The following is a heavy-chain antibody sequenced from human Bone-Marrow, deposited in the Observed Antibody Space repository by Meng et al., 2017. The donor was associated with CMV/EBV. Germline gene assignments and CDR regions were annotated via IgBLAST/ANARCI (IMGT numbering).Heavy chain of an antibody. CDR3: VRETNGLPFDY. V-gene: IGHV3-30*04. J-gene: IGHJ4*02. CDR2: ISHSGSFK. D-gene: IGHD1-14*01. Sequence: SLKISCEASEFTFSSYAMHWVRLAPGKGLEWVAVISHSGSFKNYADSVRGRFTISRDNSKNTLYLQMDSPSPEDAALYYCVRETNGLPFDYWGQGTLVTVSS. CDR1: EFTFSSYA.